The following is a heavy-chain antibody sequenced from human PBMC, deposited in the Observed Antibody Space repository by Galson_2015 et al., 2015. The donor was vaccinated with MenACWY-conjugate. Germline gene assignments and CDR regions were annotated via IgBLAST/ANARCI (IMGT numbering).Heavy chain of an antibody. V-gene: IGHV1-3*01. CDR2: INAGNGNT. CDR3: AREIVVAPAASWGDYYYGMDV. Sequence: SVKVSCKASGYTFTNYAMHWVRQAPGQRLEWMGWINAGNGNTKYSQKYQGRVTITSDTSASTAYMELSSLRSEDTAVHYCAREIVVAPAASWGDYYYGMDVWGQGTTVTVSS. CDR1: GYTFTNYA. J-gene: IGHJ6*02. D-gene: IGHD2-2*01.